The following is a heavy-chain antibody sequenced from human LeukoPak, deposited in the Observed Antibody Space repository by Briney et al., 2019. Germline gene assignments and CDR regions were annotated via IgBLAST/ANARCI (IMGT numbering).Heavy chain of an antibody. CDR1: GYTFTTYS. D-gene: IGHD1-26*01. CDR3: ARLWADTAY. J-gene: IGHJ4*02. CDR2: ISGANGDT. Sequence: GASVKVSCKASGYTFTTYSITWVRQAPGQGLEWMGWISGANGDTNYAEKFQGRITMTTDSSTSTAYMDLRSLPLDDTGLYYCARLWADTAYWGQGTLVTVSS. V-gene: IGHV1-18*01.